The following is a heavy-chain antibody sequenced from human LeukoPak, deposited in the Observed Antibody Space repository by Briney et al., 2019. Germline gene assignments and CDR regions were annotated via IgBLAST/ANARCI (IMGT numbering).Heavy chain of an antibody. V-gene: IGHV1-18*04. D-gene: IGHD2-21*01. Sequence: ASVKVSCKASGYTFTSYGISWVRQAPGQGLEWMGWISTYNGNTNYAQKLQGRVTMTRDTSTSTAYMELRSLRSDDTAVYYCARVWGDGYVTYYFDYWGQGTLVTVSS. CDR3: ARVWGDGYVTYYFDY. J-gene: IGHJ4*02. CDR1: GYTFTSYG. CDR2: ISTYNGNT.